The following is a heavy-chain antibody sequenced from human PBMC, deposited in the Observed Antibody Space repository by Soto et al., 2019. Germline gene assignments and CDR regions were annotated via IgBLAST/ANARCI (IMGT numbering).Heavy chain of an antibody. CDR1: GFSFSSHA. D-gene: IGHD6-25*01. CDR3: TRDARVGAGGIPWDYFDH. CDR2: ISSDGSTT. Sequence: GVSLRLSCTASGFSFSSHALHWVRQAPGKGLEWVAVISSDGSTTYLADSVRGRFTISRDNSKSTVFLHMSSLKFEDTAVYFCTRDARVGAGGIPWDYFDHWGPGTLVTVSS. V-gene: IGHV3-30-3*01. J-gene: IGHJ4*02.